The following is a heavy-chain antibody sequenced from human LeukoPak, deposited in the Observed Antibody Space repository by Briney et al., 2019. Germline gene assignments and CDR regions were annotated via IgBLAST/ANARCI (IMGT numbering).Heavy chain of an antibody. CDR3: ARHVWYYDSSGYLGY. CDR1: GFTTHYW. Sequence: GGSLRLSCTASGFTTHYWLSWVRQAPGKGLEWVSAISGSGGSTYYADSVKGRFTISRDNSKNTLYLQMNSLRAEDTAVYYCARHVWYYDSSGYLGYWGQGTLVTVSS. V-gene: IGHV3-23*01. D-gene: IGHD3-22*01. CDR2: ISGSGGST. J-gene: IGHJ4*02.